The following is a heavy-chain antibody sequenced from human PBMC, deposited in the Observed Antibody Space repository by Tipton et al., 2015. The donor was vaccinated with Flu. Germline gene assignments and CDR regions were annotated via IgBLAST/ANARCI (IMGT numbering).Heavy chain of an antibody. J-gene: IGHJ4*02. Sequence: SLRLSCAASGFTFTSFAMNWVRQAPGKGLEWVSASSGRGGGSYYTDSVKGRFTISRDISRNTLYLQMNSLRAEDTAFYYCAKSYCSATNCPGFWGQATLVTVPS. D-gene: IGHD2-15*01. CDR1: GFTFTSFA. CDR2: SSGRGGGS. V-gene: IGHV3-23*01. CDR3: AKSYCSATNCPGF.